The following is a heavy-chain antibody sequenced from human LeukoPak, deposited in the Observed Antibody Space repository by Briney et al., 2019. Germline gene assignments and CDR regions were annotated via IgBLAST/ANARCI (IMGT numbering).Heavy chain of an antibody. CDR1: GFTFSSYA. Sequence: GGSLRLSCAASGFTFSSYAMSWVRQAPGKGLEWVSAISGSGGSTYYADSVKGRFTISRDNSKNTLYLQMNSLRAEDTAVYYCANAGVRDHGYDYYYGMDVWGQGTTVTVSS. CDR3: ANAGVRDHGYDYYYGMDV. J-gene: IGHJ6*02. D-gene: IGHD3-10*01. V-gene: IGHV3-23*01. CDR2: ISGSGGST.